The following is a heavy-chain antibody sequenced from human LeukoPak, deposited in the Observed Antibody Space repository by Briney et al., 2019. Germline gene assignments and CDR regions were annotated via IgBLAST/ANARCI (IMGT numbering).Heavy chain of an antibody. CDR1: GGSISSYY. J-gene: IGHJ4*02. D-gene: IGHD6-13*01. Sequence: SETLSLTCTVSGGSISSYYWSWIRQPPGKGLEWIGYIYYSGTTNYNPSLKSRVTISVDTSKNQFSLKLSSVTAADTAVYYCAARQGIAAAGLFDYWGQGTLVTVSS. CDR3: AARQGIAAAGLFDY. V-gene: IGHV4-59*12. CDR2: IYYSGTT.